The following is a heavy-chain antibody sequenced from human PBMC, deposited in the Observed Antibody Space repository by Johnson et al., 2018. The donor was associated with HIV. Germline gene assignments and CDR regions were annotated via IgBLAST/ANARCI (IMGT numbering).Heavy chain of an antibody. CDR2: ISYDGSNK. D-gene: IGHD3-10*01. J-gene: IGHJ3*01. Sequence: QMLLVESGGGVVQPGRSLRLSCAASGFTFSSYGMHWVRQAPGKGLEWVAVISYDGSNKYYSESVKGRFTISRDNSKDTLYLQMNSLRAEDTAVYYCAKGREGIKAFDVWGQGTMVTVSS. CDR1: GFTFSSYG. V-gene: IGHV3-30*18. CDR3: AKGREGIKAFDV.